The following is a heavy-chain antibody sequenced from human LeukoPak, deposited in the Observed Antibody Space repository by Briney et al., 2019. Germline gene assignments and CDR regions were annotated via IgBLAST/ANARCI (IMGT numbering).Heavy chain of an antibody. V-gene: IGHV4-34*01. CDR3: ARADSGGQPYC. CDR1: GGSFSGYY. Sequence: SETLSLTCAVYGGSFSGYYWSWIRQPPGKGLEWIGEINHSGSTNYNPSLKSRVTISVDTSKNQFSLKLSSVTAADTAVYYCARADSGGQPYCWGQGTLVTVSS. CDR2: INHSGST. D-gene: IGHD1-26*01. J-gene: IGHJ4*02.